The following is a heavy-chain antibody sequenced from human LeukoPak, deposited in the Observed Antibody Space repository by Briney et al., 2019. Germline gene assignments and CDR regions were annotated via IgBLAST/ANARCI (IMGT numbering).Heavy chain of an antibody. V-gene: IGHV4-30-4*01. D-gene: IGHD3-16*02. CDR3: ASHGGYPNYYYYGMDV. J-gene: IGHJ6*02. CDR1: GGSISSGDYY. CDR2: IYYSGST. Sequence: PSQTLSLTCTVSGGSISSGDYYWSWIRQPPGKGLEWIGYIYYSGSTYYNPSHKSRVTISVDTSKNQFSLKLSSVTAADTAVYYCASHGGYPNYYYYGMDVWGQGTTVTVSS.